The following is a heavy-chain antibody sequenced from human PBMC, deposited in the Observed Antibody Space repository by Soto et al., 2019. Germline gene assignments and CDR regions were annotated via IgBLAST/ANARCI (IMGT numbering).Heavy chain of an antibody. V-gene: IGHV4-39*01. CDR1: GGSIGSWSYY. Sequence: SETLSLTCTVSGGSIGSWSYYWGWIRQSPGTGLEWIGTVFDSGTTYYNPSLKSRVTIIVDTSKNQFSLKLRSVTATDTAVYYCARRSRSTHACFDPWGQGSLVTVSS. J-gene: IGHJ5*02. CDR2: VFDSGTT. CDR3: ARRSRSTHACFDP. D-gene: IGHD2-2*01.